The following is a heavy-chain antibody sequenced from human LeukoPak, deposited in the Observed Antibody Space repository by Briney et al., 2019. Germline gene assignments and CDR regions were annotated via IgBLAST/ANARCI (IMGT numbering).Heavy chain of an antibody. CDR2: IIPIFGTA. CDR3: AGGVYRRDRFDAFDI. CDR1: GWTFSRYA. J-gene: IGHJ3*02. Sequence: GASVKVSCQASGWTFSRYAISWVRQAPGQGLEWMGGIIPIFGTANYAQKFQGRVTITADESTSTAYMELSSLRSEDTAVYYCAGGVYRRDRFDAFDIWGQGTMVTVSS. V-gene: IGHV1-69*01. D-gene: IGHD3-16*02.